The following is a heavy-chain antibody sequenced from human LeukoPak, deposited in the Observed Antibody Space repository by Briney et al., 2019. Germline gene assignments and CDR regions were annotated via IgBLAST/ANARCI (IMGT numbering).Heavy chain of an antibody. J-gene: IGHJ6*03. CDR3: ARDHGSGKYYYYYMDV. CDR1: GGSISSYY. CDR2: IYTSGST. Sequence: SETLSLTCTVSGGSISSYYWSWIRQPAGKGLEWIGRIYTSGSTNYNPSLKSRVTMSVDTSKNQFSLKLSSVTAADTAVYYCARDHGSGKYYYYYMDVWGKGTTVTISS. D-gene: IGHD3-10*01. V-gene: IGHV4-4*07.